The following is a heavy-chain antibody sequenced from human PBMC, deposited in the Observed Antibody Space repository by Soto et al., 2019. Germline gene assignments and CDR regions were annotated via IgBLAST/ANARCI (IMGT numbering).Heavy chain of an antibody. Sequence: GGSLRLSCAASGFTFSSFAMSWVRQAPGKGLEWVSAISGSGRSTYYADSVKGRFTISRDNSKNTLYLQMNSLRAEDTAVYYCAKDIFVGPKDDGSAYYFYWGQGTRVTVSS. CDR2: ISGSGRST. CDR3: AKDIFVGPKDDGSAYYFY. J-gene: IGHJ4*02. V-gene: IGHV3-23*01. CDR1: GFTFSSFA. D-gene: IGHD3-22*01.